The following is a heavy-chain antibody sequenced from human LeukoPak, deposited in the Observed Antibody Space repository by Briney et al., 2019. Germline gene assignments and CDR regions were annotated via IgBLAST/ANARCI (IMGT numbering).Heavy chain of an antibody. CDR2: IYYSGST. CDR3: ARTSIAGGAFDI. V-gene: IGHV4-59*01. D-gene: IGHD1-14*01. J-gene: IGHJ3*02. CDR1: GGSISSYY. Sequence: SATLSLTGSVSGGSISSYYWSWIRQPPGNGLEWIGYIYYSGSTNYNPSLKSRVTISVDTSKNQCSLKLSSVTAADTAVYYCARTSIAGGAFDIWGQRTMVTVSS.